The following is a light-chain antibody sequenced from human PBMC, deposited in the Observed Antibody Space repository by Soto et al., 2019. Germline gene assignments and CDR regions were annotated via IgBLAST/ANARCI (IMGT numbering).Light chain of an antibody. V-gene: IGLV2-14*01. CDR3: SSYTSSSTYV. CDR2: DVS. Sequence: QSALTQPASVSGSPGQSITISCTGTSGDVGGYNYVSWYQQHPGKAPKLMIYDVSNRPSGVSNRFSGSKSGNTASLTLSGLQAEDEAAYYCSSYTSSSTYVFGPGTKLTVL. J-gene: IGLJ1*01. CDR1: SGDVGGYNY.